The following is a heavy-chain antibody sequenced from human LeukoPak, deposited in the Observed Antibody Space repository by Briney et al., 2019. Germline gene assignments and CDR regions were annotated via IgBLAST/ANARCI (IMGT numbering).Heavy chain of an antibody. Sequence: GRSLRLSCAASGFTFNNYWMHWVRHAPGKGLVWVARINGEGGSTHYAQSMKGRFTISRDNGNNTVSLRMNSLLTDDPAVYYCARGASSGHYVSGDHWGQGTLVTVSS. CDR2: INGEGGST. J-gene: IGHJ4*02. CDR3: ARGASSGHYVSGDH. D-gene: IGHD3-22*01. V-gene: IGHV3-74*01. CDR1: GFTFNNYW.